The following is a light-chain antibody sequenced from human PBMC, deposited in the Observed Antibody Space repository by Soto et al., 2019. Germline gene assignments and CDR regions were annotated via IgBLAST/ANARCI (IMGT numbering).Light chain of an antibody. CDR2: GAS. J-gene: IGKJ2*01. Sequence: EIVLTQSPGTLSLSPGERATLSCRASQSVGSSDLAWYQQKPGQAPRLLIYGASSRATGIPDRFSGSGSGTEFTLTISRLEPEHFAVYYCQPYGSSAYTFGQGTKLEIK. V-gene: IGKV3-20*01. CDR3: QPYGSSAYT. CDR1: QSVGSSD.